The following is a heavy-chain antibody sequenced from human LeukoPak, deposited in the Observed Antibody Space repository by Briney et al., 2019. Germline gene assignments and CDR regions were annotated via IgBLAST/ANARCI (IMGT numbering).Heavy chain of an antibody. CDR1: GGSFSGYY. J-gene: IGHJ5*02. D-gene: IGHD6-13*01. CDR3: ASFSSSLWFDP. Sequence: SETLSLTCAVYGGSFSGYYWSWIRQPPGKGLEWIGEINHSGSTNYNPSLKSRVTISVDTSKNQFSLKLSSVTAADTAVYYCASFSSSLWFDPWGQGTLVTVSS. V-gene: IGHV4-34*01. CDR2: INHSGST.